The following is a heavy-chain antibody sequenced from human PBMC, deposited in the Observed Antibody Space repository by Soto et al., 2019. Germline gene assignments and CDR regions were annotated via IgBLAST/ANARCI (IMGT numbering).Heavy chain of an antibody. D-gene: IGHD6-13*01. V-gene: IGHV4-39*01. CDR1: GGSIRSSSYY. CDR3: ARHEGIHAAHGYNWFDS. J-gene: IGHJ5*01. CDR2: MYYTGSF. Sequence: PSETLSLTCTVSGGSIRSSSYYGGWIRQPPGKGLEWIGSMYYTGSFYYNPSLKSRVTISVDTSKNQFSLKLSSVTAADTTVYYCARHEGIHAAHGYNWFDSWGQGTPVTVSS.